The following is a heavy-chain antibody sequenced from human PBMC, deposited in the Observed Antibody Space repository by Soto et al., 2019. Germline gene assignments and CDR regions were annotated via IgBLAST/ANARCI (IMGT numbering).Heavy chain of an antibody. D-gene: IGHD2-15*01. Sequence: QVPLVQSGAEVKKPGASVKVSCKASGYTFTSYGISWVRQAPGQGLEWMGWISAYNGNTNYAQKLQGRVTMTTDTSTSTAYMELRSLRSDDTAVYYCARDLSYVVVAASSAEYFQHWGQGTLVTVSS. J-gene: IGHJ1*01. CDR1: GYTFTSYG. V-gene: IGHV1-18*01. CDR3: ARDLSYVVVAASSAEYFQH. CDR2: ISAYNGNT.